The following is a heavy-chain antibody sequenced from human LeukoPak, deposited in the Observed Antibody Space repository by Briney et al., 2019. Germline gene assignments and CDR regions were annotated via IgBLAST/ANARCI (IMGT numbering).Heavy chain of an antibody. CDR2: IWYDGSNK. Sequence: GGSLRLSCAASGFTFSSYGMHWVRQAPGKGLEWVAVIWYDGSNKYYADSVKGRFTISRDNSKNTLYLQMNSLRAEDTAVYYCARDFYGGRIAAAGTGFDPWGQGTLVTVSS. V-gene: IGHV3-33*01. CDR1: GFTFSSYG. J-gene: IGHJ5*02. CDR3: ARDFYGGRIAAAGTGFDP. D-gene: IGHD6-13*01.